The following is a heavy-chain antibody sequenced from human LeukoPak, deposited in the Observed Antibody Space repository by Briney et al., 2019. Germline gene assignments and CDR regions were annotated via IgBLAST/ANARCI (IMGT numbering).Heavy chain of an antibody. CDR3: ERGHSGWYGWLDP. V-gene: IGHV3-74*01. Sequence: GGSLRLSCAAFGFTFSRDWMHWDRQVPGKGLVWVSRIKSDGRTISDADSVNGRFTTSTATTKNTLYLQMNSLRGEDTAVYYCERGHSGWYGWLDPWGQGTLVTVSS. CDR1: GFTFSRDW. J-gene: IGHJ5*02. CDR2: IKSDGRTI. D-gene: IGHD6-19*01.